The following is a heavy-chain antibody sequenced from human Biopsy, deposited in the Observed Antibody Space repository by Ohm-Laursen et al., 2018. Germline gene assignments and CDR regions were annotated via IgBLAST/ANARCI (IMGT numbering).Heavy chain of an antibody. CDR3: ARGGLNYWYFDL. V-gene: IGHV1-2*02. Sequence: GASVKVSCKASGYTFTDSYMHWVRQAPGQGLEWMGWINPNSGGTNYAQKFQGRVTMTRDTPMSTAYMELNRLRSDDTAVYYCARGGLNYWYFDLWGRGTLVTVSS. D-gene: IGHD1-26*01. CDR2: INPNSGGT. CDR1: GYTFTDSY. J-gene: IGHJ2*01.